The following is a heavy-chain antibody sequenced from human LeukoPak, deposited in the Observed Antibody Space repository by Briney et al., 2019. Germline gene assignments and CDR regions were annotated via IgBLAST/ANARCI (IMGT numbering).Heavy chain of an antibody. J-gene: IGHJ5*02. CDR3: ARGLGVVRGIAQNWLDP. V-gene: IGHV1-69*04. CDR2: IIPILGIA. D-gene: IGHD3-10*01. CDR1: GGTFSSYA. Sequence: VASVKVSCKASGGTFSSYAISWVRQAPGQGLEWMGRIIPILGIANYAQKFQGRVTMTRNTSISTAYMELSSLRSEDTAVYYCARGLGVVRGIAQNWLDPWGQGTLVTVSS.